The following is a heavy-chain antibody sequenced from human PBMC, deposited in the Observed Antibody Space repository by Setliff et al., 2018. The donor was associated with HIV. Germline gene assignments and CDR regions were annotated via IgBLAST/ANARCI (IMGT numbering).Heavy chain of an antibody. V-gene: IGHV3-33*06. CDR1: GFTFRSYG. CDR3: AKDGYSYGSSSYFDY. Sequence: GGSLRLSCAASGFTFRSYGMQWVRQAPGKGLEWVAVIWYDGSNKHYADSVKGRFTISRDNSKNTLYLQMNSLRAEDTAVYYCAKDGYSYGSSSYFDYWGQGTLVTVSS. D-gene: IGHD5-18*01. J-gene: IGHJ4*02. CDR2: IWYDGSNK.